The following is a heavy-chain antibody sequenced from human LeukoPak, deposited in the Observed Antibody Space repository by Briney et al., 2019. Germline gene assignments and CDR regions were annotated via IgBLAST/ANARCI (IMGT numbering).Heavy chain of an antibody. CDR3: AKDNAVAGFFDY. CDR2: ISGSGGST. D-gene: IGHD6-19*01. J-gene: IGHJ4*02. V-gene: IGHV3-23*01. Sequence: PGGSLRLSCAASGFTFSSYAMSWVRQASGKGLEWVSAISGSGGSTYYADSVKGRFTISRDNSKNTLYLQMNSLRAEDTAVYYCAKDNAVAGFFDYWGQGTLVTVSS. CDR1: GFTFSSYA.